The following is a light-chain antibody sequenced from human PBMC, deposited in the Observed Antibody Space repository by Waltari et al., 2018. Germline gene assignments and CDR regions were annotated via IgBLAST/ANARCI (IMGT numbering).Light chain of an antibody. CDR3: CSYAGSSPSVV. J-gene: IGLJ2*01. V-gene: IGLV2-23*01. CDR2: EGS. Sequence: QSALTQPASVYGSPGQSLTIPCTGTSMDVGSDTHVSCYQHHPGKAPKVMIYEGSERPSGVSNRFSGSKSGNTASLTISGLQAEDEADYYCCSYAGSSPSVVFGGGTKLTVL. CDR1: SMDVGSDTH.